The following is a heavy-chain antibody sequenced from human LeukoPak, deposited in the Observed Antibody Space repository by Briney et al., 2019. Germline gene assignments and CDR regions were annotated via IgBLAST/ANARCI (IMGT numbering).Heavy chain of an antibody. J-gene: IGHJ4*02. CDR3: AKRGYYDSSGYYYGSALY. D-gene: IGHD3-22*01. V-gene: IGHV3-23*01. Sequence: GGSLRLSCAASGFTFSSYAMSWVRQAPGKGLEWVSAISGSGGSTYYADSVKGRFTISRDNSKNTLYLQMNSLRAEDTAVYYCAKRGYYDSSGYYYGSALYWGQGTLVTVSS. CDR1: GFTFSSYA. CDR2: ISGSGGST.